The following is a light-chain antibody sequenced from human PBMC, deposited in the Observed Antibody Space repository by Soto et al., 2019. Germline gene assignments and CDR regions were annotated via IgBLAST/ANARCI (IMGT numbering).Light chain of an antibody. Sequence: QSVLTQPASVSGSPGQSTTISCTGTSSDVGGHNYVSWYQHHADKAPKLMIYEVSNRPSGVSNRFSGSKSGNTASLTIYGLQAEDEADYYCSSFSSSSTLYVFGTGTKVTVL. CDR1: SSDVGGHNY. CDR2: EVS. J-gene: IGLJ1*01. V-gene: IGLV2-14*01. CDR3: SSFSSSSTLYV.